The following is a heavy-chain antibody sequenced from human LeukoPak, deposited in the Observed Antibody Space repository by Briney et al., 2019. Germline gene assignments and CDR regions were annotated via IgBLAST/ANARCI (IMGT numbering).Heavy chain of an antibody. D-gene: IGHD3-22*01. CDR3: AKNPQSTPYYYDSSGYYYE. J-gene: IGHJ4*02. V-gene: IGHV3-33*06. CDR2: IWYDGSNK. Sequence: GRSLRLSCAASGFTFSSYGMHWVRQAPGKGLEWVAVIWYDGSNKYYADSVKGRFTISRDNSKNTLYLQMNSLRAEDTAVYYCAKNPQSTPYYYDSSGYYYEWGQGTLVTVSS. CDR1: GFTFSSYG.